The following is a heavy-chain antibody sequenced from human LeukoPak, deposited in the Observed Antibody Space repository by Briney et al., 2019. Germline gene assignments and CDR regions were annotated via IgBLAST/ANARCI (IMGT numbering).Heavy chain of an antibody. V-gene: IGHV1-2*02. CDR3: ARGDFYDSSGYYSDAFDI. J-gene: IGHJ3*02. CDR1: GYTFTGYY. Sequence: ASVKVSCKASGYTFTGYYMHWVRQAPGQGLEWMGWINPNSGGTNYAQKFQGRVTMTRDTSISTAYMELSRLRSDDTAVYYCARGDFYDSSGYYSDAFDIWGQGTMVTVSS. CDR2: INPNSGGT. D-gene: IGHD3-22*01.